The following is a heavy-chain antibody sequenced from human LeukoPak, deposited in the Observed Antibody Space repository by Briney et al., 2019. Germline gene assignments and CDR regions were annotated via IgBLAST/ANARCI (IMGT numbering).Heavy chain of an antibody. V-gene: IGHV3-9*01. CDR1: GFTFDDYA. CDR3: ARGTITTVTDS. J-gene: IGHJ4*02. D-gene: IGHD4-17*01. Sequence: SLRLSCAASGFTFDDYAIHWVRQAPGKGLEWVSGISWNSGSVGYADSVKGRFTIPRDNAKNSLYLQMNSLRAEDTALYYCARGTITTVTDSWGPGTLVTVSS. CDR2: ISWNSGSV.